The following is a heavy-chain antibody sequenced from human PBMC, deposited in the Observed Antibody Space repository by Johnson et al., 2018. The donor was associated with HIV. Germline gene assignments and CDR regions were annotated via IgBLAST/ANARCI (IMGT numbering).Heavy chain of an antibody. CDR2: ISYDGSNK. J-gene: IGHJ3*02. D-gene: IGHD6-6*01. CDR1: GFTFSSYD. V-gene: IGHV3-30*03. Sequence: QMLLVESGGGVVQPGRSLRLSCAASGFTFSSYDMHWVRQAPGKGLDWVALISYDGSNKYYADSVKGRFNISRDNSKNALYLQMNSLRAEDTAVYYCARERPAYSSSSSHAFDMWGQGTMVTFSS. CDR3: ARERPAYSSSSSHAFDM.